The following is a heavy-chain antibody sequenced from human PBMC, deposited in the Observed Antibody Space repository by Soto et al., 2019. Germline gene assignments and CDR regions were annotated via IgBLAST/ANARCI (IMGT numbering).Heavy chain of an antibody. CDR1: GGTFRSYS. CDR2: IIPIFDIT. V-gene: IGHV1-69*01. CDR3: ARPDEGGYSSNHHYYYALDV. Sequence: QAQLVQSGAEVKKPGSSVKVSCKASGGTFRSYSISWVRQAPGQGLEWMGGIIPIFDITNYAQKFQGRVTITADESTSTAYMELSSLGSDDTDVYYCARPDEGGYSSNHHYYYALDVWGQGTTVTV. J-gene: IGHJ6*02. D-gene: IGHD3-22*01.